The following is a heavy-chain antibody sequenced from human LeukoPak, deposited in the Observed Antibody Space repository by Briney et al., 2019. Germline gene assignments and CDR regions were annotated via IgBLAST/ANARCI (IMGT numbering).Heavy chain of an antibody. CDR2: INPSGGST. D-gene: IGHD3-10*01. CDR3: ARSSLLWTFYYFDY. J-gene: IGHJ4*02. V-gene: IGHV1-46*01. CDR1: GYTFTSYY. Sequence: GASVKVSCKASGYTFTSYYMHWVRQAPGQGLEWMGIINPSGGSTTYAQKFQGRVTMTRDMSTSTVYMELSSLRSEDTAGYYCARSSLLWTFYYFDYWGQGTLVTVSS.